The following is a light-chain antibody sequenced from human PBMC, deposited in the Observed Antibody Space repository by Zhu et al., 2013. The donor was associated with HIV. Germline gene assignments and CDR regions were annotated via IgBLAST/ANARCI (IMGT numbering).Light chain of an antibody. CDR1: QGISSY. J-gene: IGKJ3*01. V-gene: IGKV1-9*01. Sequence: DIQMTQSPSSLSASVGDRVTITCRASQGISSYLAWYQQRPGKAPKLLIYAASTLQSGVPSRFSGSGSGTEFTLTTSSLQPEDFATYYCQQLNSYPLFGPGPKWISN. CDR3: QQLNSYPL. CDR2: AAS.